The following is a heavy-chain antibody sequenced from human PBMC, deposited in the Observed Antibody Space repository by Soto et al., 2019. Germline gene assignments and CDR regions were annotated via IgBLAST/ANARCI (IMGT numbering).Heavy chain of an antibody. J-gene: IGHJ4*02. CDR2: IIPLFGTP. V-gene: IGHV1-69*01. CDR1: GGIFSTYA. D-gene: IGHD3-10*01. Sequence: QVQLVQSGAEVKKPGSSVKVSCKASGGIFSTYAISWLRQASGQGLEWMGGIIPLFGTPNYAQRFQGRVTITTDESTNTAYMELSRLRSEDTDVYYCARDRDDYGSGNYDNRIDFWGQGTLVTVSS. CDR3: ARDRDDYGSGNYDNRIDF.